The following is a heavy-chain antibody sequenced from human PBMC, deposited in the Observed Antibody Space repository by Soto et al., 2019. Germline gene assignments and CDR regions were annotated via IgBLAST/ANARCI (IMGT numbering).Heavy chain of an antibody. Sequence: GALRLSCAASGFTFSSYGMHWVRQAPGKGLEWVAVISYDGSNKYYADSVKGRFTISRDNSKNTLYLQMNSLRAEDTAVYYCAKDPSSSSAYFDYWGQGTLVTVSS. CDR1: GFTFSSYG. CDR3: AKDPSSSSAYFDY. V-gene: IGHV3-30*18. CDR2: ISYDGSNK. J-gene: IGHJ4*02. D-gene: IGHD6-6*01.